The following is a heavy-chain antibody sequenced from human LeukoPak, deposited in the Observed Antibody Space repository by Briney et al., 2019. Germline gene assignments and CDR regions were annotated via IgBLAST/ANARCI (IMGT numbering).Heavy chain of an antibody. J-gene: IGHJ4*02. CDR2: IYHSGST. D-gene: IGHD4-17*01. CDR1: GGSISSSSYY. CDR3: ARVGYGDYGESIDY. V-gene: IGHV4-39*07. Sequence: SETLSLTCTVSGGSISSSSYYWGWIRQPPGKGLEWIGSIYHSGSTYYNPSLKSRVTISVDTSKNQFSLKLSSVTAADTAVYYCARVGYGDYGESIDYWGQGTLVTVSS.